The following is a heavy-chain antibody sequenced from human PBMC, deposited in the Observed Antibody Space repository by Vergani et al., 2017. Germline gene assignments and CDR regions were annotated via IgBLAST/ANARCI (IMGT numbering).Heavy chain of an antibody. Sequence: QVKLQESGPGLVKPSETLSLTCTVSGASVNTYYWSWIRQPPGKGLEWMGYVSFRGDTLYDPSVKGRMTISLNTSSNQFSLYLTSVTAAATAVYYCARSLIYAGAGSPEDWGQGTLVTDSS. CDR3: ARSLIYAGAGSPED. CDR1: GASVNTYY. J-gene: IGHJ4*02. V-gene: IGHV4-59*02. D-gene: IGHD2-2*02. CDR2: VSFRGDT.